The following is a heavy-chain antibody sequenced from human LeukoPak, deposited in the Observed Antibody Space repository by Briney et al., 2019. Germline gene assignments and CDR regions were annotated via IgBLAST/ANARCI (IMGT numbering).Heavy chain of an antibody. CDR2: INHSGST. Sequence: SETLSLTXAVYGGSFSGYYWSWIRQPPGKGLEWIWEINHSGSTNYNPSPKSRVTISVDTSKNQFSLKLSSVTAADTAVYYCARGLGIAARPFYYYYYMDVWGKGTTVTVSS. D-gene: IGHD6-6*01. V-gene: IGHV4-34*01. CDR3: ARGLGIAARPFYYYYYMDV. J-gene: IGHJ6*03. CDR1: GGSFSGYY.